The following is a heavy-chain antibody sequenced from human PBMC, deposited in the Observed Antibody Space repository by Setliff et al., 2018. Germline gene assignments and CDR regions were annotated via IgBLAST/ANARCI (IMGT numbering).Heavy chain of an antibody. CDR1: GYSFTSYW. CDR2: IYPGDSET. J-gene: IGHJ3*01. D-gene: IGHD2-2*01. CDR3: TRHEDRNKCTSSSCYRENDAFDV. V-gene: IGHV5-51*01. Sequence: GESLKISCKGSGYSFTSYWIAWVRQMPGKGLEWMAIIYPGDSETRYNPSFQGQVTISADKSINTAYLQWSSLKASDTAIYYCTRHEDRNKCTSSSCYRENDAFDVWGQGAMVTVSS.